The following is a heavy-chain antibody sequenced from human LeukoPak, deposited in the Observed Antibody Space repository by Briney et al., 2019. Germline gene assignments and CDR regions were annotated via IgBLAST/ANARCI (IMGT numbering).Heavy chain of an antibody. V-gene: IGHV4-34*01. CDR2: INHSGST. CDR1: GGSSSGYY. CDR3: ARVGYCSSTSCYTDGLAYYYMDV. D-gene: IGHD2-2*02. J-gene: IGHJ6*03. Sequence: SETLSLTCAVYGGSSSGYYWSWIRQPPGKGLEWIGEINHSGSTNYNPSLKSRVTISVDTSKNQFSLKLSSVTAADTAVYYCARVGYCSSTSCYTDGLAYYYMDVWGKGTTVTVSS.